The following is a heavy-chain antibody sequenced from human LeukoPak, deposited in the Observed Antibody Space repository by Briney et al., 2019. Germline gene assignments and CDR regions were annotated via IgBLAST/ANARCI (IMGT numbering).Heavy chain of an antibody. CDR3: AKDQWLVLDY. D-gene: IGHD6-19*01. J-gene: IGHJ4*02. V-gene: IGHV3-30*02. CDR1: GFTFGDYA. CDR2: IRYDGSNN. Sequence: GGSLRLSCTASGFTFGDYALSWFRQAPGKGLEWVAFIRYDGSNNYYADSVKGRFTISRDNSKNTVHLQMNSLRTEDTAVYSCAKDQWLVLDYWGQGTLVTVSS.